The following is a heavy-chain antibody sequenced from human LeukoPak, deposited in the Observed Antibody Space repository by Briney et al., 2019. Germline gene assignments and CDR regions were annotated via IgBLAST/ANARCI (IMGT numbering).Heavy chain of an antibody. J-gene: IGHJ3*02. CDR3: VRWNDFDI. Sequence: PSETLSLTCTVSGDSISSYSWIWIRQPPGKGLEWIGIFYSSGSTIYHPSLKSRVTISVDTSKNHFSLRLISVTAVDTAVYYCVRWNDFDIWGQGTMVTVSS. V-gene: IGHV4-4*09. CDR2: FYSSGST. CDR1: GDSISSYS.